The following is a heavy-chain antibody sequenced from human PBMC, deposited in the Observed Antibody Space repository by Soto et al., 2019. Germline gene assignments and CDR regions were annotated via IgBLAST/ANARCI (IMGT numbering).Heavy chain of an antibody. D-gene: IGHD1-26*01. CDR1: GGSFSGFY. Sequence: QVQLQQWGAGLLKPSETLSLTCAVSGGSFSGFYWSWIRQSSGKGLEWIGEIDHSGITNHNTALKSRATMSVDTSTNQFSLKLRSVTAADTAVYYCARGVSVTLAVQGGAPDKNYFDSWSQGTLVTVSS. J-gene: IGHJ4*02. CDR2: IDHSGIT. CDR3: ARGVSVTLAVQGGAPDKNYFDS. V-gene: IGHV4-34*04.